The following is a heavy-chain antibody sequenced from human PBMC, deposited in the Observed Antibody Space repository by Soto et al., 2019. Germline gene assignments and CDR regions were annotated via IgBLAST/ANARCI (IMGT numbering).Heavy chain of an antibody. D-gene: IGHD6-19*01. CDR3: ARDLLAVAGPNWFDP. Sequence: GGSLSLSCAASGLTFSNHIIHWVRQAPGKGLEWVAVISYDGSNKYYADSVKGRFTISRDNSKNTLYLQMNSLRAEDTAVYYCARDLLAVAGPNWFDPWGQGTLVTVSS. CDR2: ISYDGSNK. J-gene: IGHJ5*02. V-gene: IGHV3-30-3*01. CDR1: GLTFSNHI.